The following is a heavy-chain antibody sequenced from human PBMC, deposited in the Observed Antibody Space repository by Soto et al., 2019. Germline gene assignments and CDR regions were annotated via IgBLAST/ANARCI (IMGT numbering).Heavy chain of an antibody. J-gene: IGHJ5*02. CDR2: IIPIFGSA. CDR1: GGTFSSYA. CDR3: ARGCSSTSCYINLPCFDP. V-gene: IGHV1-69*01. D-gene: IGHD2-2*02. Sequence: QVQLVQSGAEVKKPGSSVRGSCRTSGGTFSSYAISWVRRAPGQGLEWMGGIIPIFGSANYAQKFQGRVTITADESTSTVYMELSSLRSEDTAVYYCARGCSSTSCYINLPCFDPWGQGTLVTVSS.